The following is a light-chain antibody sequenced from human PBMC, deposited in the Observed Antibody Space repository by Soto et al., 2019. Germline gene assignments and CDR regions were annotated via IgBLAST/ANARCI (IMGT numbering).Light chain of an antibody. J-gene: IGKJ2*01. CDR3: MQTLQTPYT. V-gene: IGKV2-28*01. CDR2: LGS. CDR1: QSLLYGAGYMY. Sequence: DVVMTQSPLSLPVTPGEPASISCRSSQSLLYGAGYMYVDWYLQKPGQPPQLLIFLGSNRAPGVPDRFSGSVSGTDFTLKISRGETEDLGVYYCMQTLQTPYTFGQGTKLEIK.